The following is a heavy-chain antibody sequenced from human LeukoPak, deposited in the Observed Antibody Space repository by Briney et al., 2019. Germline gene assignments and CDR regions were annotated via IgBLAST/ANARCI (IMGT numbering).Heavy chain of an antibody. CDR2: ISGSGGST. Sequence: PGGSLRLSCAASGFTFSSYAMSWVRQAPGKGLEWVSAISGSGGSTYYADSVKGRFTISRDNSKNTLYLQMNSLRAEDTAVYYCAKVQLWSLPGDDDFDYWGQGTLVTVSS. V-gene: IGHV3-23*01. D-gene: IGHD5-18*01. CDR1: GFTFSSYA. CDR3: AKVQLWSLPGDDDFDY. J-gene: IGHJ4*02.